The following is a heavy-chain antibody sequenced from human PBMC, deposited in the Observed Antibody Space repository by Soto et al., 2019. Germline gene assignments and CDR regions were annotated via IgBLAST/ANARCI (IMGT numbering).Heavy chain of an antibody. J-gene: IGHJ5*02. Sequence: VASVKVSCKASGYTFTSYAMHWVRQAPGQRLEWMGWINAGNGNTKYSQKFQGRVTITRDTSASTAYMELSSLRSEDTAVYYCARWGYYDSSAPYGHGFDPWGQGTLVTVS. CDR3: ARWGYYDSSAPYGHGFDP. CDR1: GYTFTSYA. CDR2: INAGNGNT. D-gene: IGHD3-22*01. V-gene: IGHV1-3*01.